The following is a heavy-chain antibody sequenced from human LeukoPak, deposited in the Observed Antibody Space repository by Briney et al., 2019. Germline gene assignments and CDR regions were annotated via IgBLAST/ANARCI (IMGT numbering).Heavy chain of an antibody. V-gene: IGHV4-39*01. J-gene: IGHJ4*02. CDR1: SGSISNSSYY. D-gene: IGHD1-26*01. CDR3: GGINYYLLYFDY. CDR2: IYYTGST. Sequence: SETLSLTCTVSSGSISNSSYYWGWVRQPPGKGLEWIGSIYYTGSTYYNPSLKSRVTVAVDTSKNQFSLKLSSVTAADTAVYYCGGINYYLLYFDYWGQGTLVTVSS.